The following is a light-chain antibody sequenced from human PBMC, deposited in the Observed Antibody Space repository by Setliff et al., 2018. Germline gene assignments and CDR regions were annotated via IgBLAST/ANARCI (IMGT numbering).Light chain of an antibody. CDR1: SSDVGGYNY. CDR3: TSYTTYTTLV. Sequence: QSALTQPASVSGSPGQSITISCTGTSSDVGGYNYVSWYQQYPGKAPKLIIYNVTKRPSGVPDRFSGSKSGNTASLTVSGLQAEDEADYYCTSYTTYTTLVFGGGTKVTVL. J-gene: IGLJ2*01. CDR2: NVT. V-gene: IGLV2-14*01.